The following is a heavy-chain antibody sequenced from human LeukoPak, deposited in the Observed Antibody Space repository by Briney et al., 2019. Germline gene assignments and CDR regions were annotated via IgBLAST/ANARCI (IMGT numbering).Heavy chain of an antibody. D-gene: IGHD6-13*01. CDR1: GYTFTGYY. J-gene: IGHJ4*02. V-gene: IGHV1-2*02. Sequence: ASVKVSCKASGYTFTGYYMHWVRQAPGQGLEWMGWINPNSGGTNYAQKFQGRVTMTRNTSISTAYMELSSLRSEDTAVYYCARRRFIAAAGYYFDYWGQGTLVTVSS. CDR3: ARRRFIAAAGYYFDY. CDR2: INPNSGGT.